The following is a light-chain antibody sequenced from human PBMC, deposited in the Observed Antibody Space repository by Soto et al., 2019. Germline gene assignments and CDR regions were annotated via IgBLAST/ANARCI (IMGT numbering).Light chain of an antibody. Sequence: QSALTQPASVSGSPGQWITISCTGTSSDIGYYNYVSWYRQDPGKAPKLIIYEVSNRPSGISNRFSGSKSGNTASLTISGLQADDEAHYYCSSYARSSALVVFGGGTKVTVL. V-gene: IGLV2-14*01. J-gene: IGLJ3*02. CDR3: SSYARSSALVV. CDR1: SSDIGYYNY. CDR2: EVS.